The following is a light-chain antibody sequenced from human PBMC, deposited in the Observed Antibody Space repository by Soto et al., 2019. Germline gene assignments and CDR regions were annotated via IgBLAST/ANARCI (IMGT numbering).Light chain of an antibody. CDR3: QSYDSSLSGFWV. V-gene: IGLV1-40*01. CDR2: GNS. CDR1: SSNIGAGYD. Sequence: QSVLTQPPSVSGAPGQRVTISCTGSSSNIGAGYDVHWYQQPPGTAPKLLIYGNSNRPSGVPDRFSGSKSGASASLAITGLQAEDEAEYYCQSYDSSLSGFWVFGGGTKVTVL. J-gene: IGLJ3*02.